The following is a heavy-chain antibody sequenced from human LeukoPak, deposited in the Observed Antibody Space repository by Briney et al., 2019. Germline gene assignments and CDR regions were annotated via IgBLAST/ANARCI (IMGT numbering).Heavy chain of an antibody. CDR2: MNPNSGNT. J-gene: IGHJ5*02. V-gene: IGHV1-8*01. CDR3: ARDREWYQLLSTGNWFDP. Sequence: ASVKVSCTASGYTFTSYDINWVRQATGQGLEWMGWMNPNSGNTGYAQKFQGRVTMTRNTSISTAYMELSSLRSEDTAVYYCARDREWYQLLSTGNWFDPWGQGTLVTVSS. CDR1: GYTFTSYD. D-gene: IGHD2-2*01.